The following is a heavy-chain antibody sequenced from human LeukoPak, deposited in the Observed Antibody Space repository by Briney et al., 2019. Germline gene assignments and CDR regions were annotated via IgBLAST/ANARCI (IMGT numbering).Heavy chain of an antibody. V-gene: IGHV3-21*01. Sequence: GGSLRLSCVASGFTFRSYSMNWVRQAPGKGLEWVSSISSSGTYIYYADSLKGRFTISRDNAKNSLYLQMNSLRAEDTAVYYCARDLGGSGTYSDYWGQGTLVTVSS. D-gene: IGHD3-10*01. CDR2: ISSSGTYI. CDR1: GFTFRSYS. J-gene: IGHJ4*02. CDR3: ARDLGGSGTYSDY.